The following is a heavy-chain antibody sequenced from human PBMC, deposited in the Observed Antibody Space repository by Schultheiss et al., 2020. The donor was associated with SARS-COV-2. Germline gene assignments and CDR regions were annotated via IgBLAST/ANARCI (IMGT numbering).Heavy chain of an antibody. CDR1: GFTFSSYS. CDR2: ISSSSSTI. D-gene: IGHD2-2*02. Sequence: GESLKISCAASGFTFSSYSMNWVRQAPGKGLEWVSYISSSSSTIYYADSVKGRFTISRDNAKNSLYLQMTSLRAEDTAVYYCARDRRYCSSTSCYTGRSDYWGQGTLVTVAS. V-gene: IGHV3-48*04. J-gene: IGHJ4*02. CDR3: ARDRRYCSSTSCYTGRSDY.